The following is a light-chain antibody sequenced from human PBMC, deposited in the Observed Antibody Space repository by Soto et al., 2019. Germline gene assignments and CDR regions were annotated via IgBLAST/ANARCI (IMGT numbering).Light chain of an antibody. V-gene: IGKV1-5*03. CDR1: QSISAW. J-gene: IGKJ4*01. Sequence: DIQMTQSPSTLSASVGDRVTITCRASQSISAWLAWYQQIPGKAPKLLIYNASSLESGVPSRFSGSESGTECTLTITSLQPDDFATYYCQPYNNYFSTSGGGTKVEIK. CDR3: QPYNNYFST. CDR2: NAS.